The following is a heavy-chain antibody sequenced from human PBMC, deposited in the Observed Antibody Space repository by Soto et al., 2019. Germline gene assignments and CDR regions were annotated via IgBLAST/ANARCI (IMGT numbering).Heavy chain of an antibody. CDR1: GYSFTSYD. CDR3: ARGSPYYDFWSGYWFDP. Sequence: GASVNVSCKASGYSFTSYDINWVRQATGQGLEWMGWMNPNSGNTGYAQKFQGRVTMTRNTSISTAYMELSSLRSEDTAVYYCARGSPYYDFWSGYWFDPWGQGTLVT. V-gene: IGHV1-8*01. D-gene: IGHD3-3*01. J-gene: IGHJ5*02. CDR2: MNPNSGNT.